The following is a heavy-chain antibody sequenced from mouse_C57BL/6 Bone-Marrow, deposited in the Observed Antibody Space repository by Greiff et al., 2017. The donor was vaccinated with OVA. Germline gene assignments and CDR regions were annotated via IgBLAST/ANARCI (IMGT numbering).Heavy chain of an antibody. CDR1: GYTFTDHT. J-gene: IGHJ2*01. D-gene: IGHD2-1*01. V-gene: IGHV1-78*01. Sequence: VKLVESDAELVKPGASVKISCKVSGYTFTDHTIHWMKQRPEQGLEWIGYIYPRDGSTKYNEKFKGKATLTADKSSSTAYMQLNSLTSEDSAVYFCARNYGNYPYYFDYWGQGTTLTVSS. CDR3: ARNYGNYPYYFDY. CDR2: IYPRDGST.